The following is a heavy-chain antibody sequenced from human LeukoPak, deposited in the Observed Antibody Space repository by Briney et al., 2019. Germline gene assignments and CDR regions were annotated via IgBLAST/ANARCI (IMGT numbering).Heavy chain of an antibody. D-gene: IGHD6-13*01. CDR1: GGSFSGYY. CDR2: INHIGST. CDR3: ARGRSRWNWFDP. Sequence: NSSETLSLTCAVYGGSFSGYYWSWIRQPPGKWLEWIGEINHIGSTNYNPSLKSRVTISVDTSKNQFSLKLSSVTAADTAVYYCARGRSRWNWFDPWGQGTLVTVSS. V-gene: IGHV4-34*01. J-gene: IGHJ5*02.